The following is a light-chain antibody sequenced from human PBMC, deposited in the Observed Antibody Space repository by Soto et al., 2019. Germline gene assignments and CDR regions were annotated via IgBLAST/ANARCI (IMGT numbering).Light chain of an antibody. V-gene: IGKV3-11*01. Sequence: EIVLTQSPATLSLSPGERATLSCRASQSVSSYLAWYQQKPGQAPRLLIYDASNRATGIPARFSGSGCGTDFTLTISSLEPEDFAVYYCQQRSNWPPFGQGTKLEIK. CDR2: DAS. CDR1: QSVSSY. CDR3: QQRSNWPP. J-gene: IGKJ2*01.